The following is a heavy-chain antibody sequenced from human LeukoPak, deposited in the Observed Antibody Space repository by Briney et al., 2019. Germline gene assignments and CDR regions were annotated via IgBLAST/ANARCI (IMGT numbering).Heavy chain of an antibody. Sequence: SETLSLTCTVSGYSISSGYYWGWIRQPPGKGLEWIGSIYYTGSTYYNPSLKSRVTISVDTSKNQFSLRLTSVTAADTAVYYCARTGGSFYFYYYMDVWGKGTTVTISS. D-gene: IGHD1-26*01. V-gene: IGHV4-38-2*02. CDR1: GYSISSGYY. CDR2: IYYTGST. J-gene: IGHJ6*03. CDR3: ARTGGSFYFYYYMDV.